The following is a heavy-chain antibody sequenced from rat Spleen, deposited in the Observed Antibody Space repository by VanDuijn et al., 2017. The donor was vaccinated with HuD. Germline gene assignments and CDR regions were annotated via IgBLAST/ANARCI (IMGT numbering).Heavy chain of an antibody. CDR2: IWTDGST. J-gene: IGHJ2*01. V-gene: IGHV2-72*01. Sequence: QVQLKESGPGLMQPSETLSLTCTVSGFSLTNNSVGWVRQPLGKGLVWMGTIWTDGSTNYNSAVQSRLSISRDTSKSQVFLKMNSLQTEDTAMYFCASPRSRYYYDGTYYSPFDHWGQGVMVTVSS. CDR3: ASPRSRYYYDGTYYSPFDH. D-gene: IGHD1-12*02. CDR1: GFSLTNNS.